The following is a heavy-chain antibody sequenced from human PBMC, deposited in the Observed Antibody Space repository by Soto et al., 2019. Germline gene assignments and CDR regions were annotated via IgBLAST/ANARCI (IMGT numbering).Heavy chain of an antibody. V-gene: IGHV3-23*01. CDR2: ISHTAGTT. D-gene: IGHD6-19*01. CDR3: ASKKQWLAFDL. CDR1: GFTFSSYA. Sequence: GGSLRLSCAASGFTFSSYAVSWVRQAPGKGPEWVSAISHTAGTTYYADSVKGRFTISRDNSKNTLYLQMNNLRPDDTAVYYCASKKQWLAFDLWGRGTLVTVSS. J-gene: IGHJ2*01.